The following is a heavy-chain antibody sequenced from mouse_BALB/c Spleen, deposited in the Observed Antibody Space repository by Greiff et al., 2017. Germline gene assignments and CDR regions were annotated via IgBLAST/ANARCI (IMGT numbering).Heavy chain of an antibody. Sequence: EVMLVESGGGLVQPGGSLRLSCATSGFTFTDYYMSWVRQPPGKALEWLGFIRNKANGYTTEYSASVKGRFTISRDNSQSILYLQMNTLRAEDSATYYCARDMDYYYAMDYWGQGTSVTVSS. V-gene: IGHV7-3*02. J-gene: IGHJ4*01. CDR3: ARDMDYYYAMDY. CDR1: GFTFTDYY. CDR2: IRNKANGYTT.